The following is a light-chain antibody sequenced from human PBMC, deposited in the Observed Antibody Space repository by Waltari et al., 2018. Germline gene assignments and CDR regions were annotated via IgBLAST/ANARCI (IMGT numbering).Light chain of an antibody. CDR1: SSDVGSYNY. J-gene: IGLJ1*01. CDR3: SSYTSSSSYV. CDR2: EVS. Sequence: QSALTQPASVSGSPGQSITISCTGTSSDVGSYNYVSWYQQHPDKAPKLMIYEVSNRPSGVSSRFSGSKSGNTASLTISGLQAEDEADYYCSSYTSSSSYVFGTGTKVTVL. V-gene: IGLV2-14*01.